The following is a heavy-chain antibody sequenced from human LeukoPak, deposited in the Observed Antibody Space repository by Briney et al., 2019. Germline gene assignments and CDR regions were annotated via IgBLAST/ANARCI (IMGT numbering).Heavy chain of an antibody. J-gene: IGHJ4*02. Sequence: GGSLRLSCAASGFTFSSYAVSWVRQAPGKGLAWVSAISDSGGSTQYADSVKGRFIISRDNSKNTLYLQMNSLRAEDTAVYYCAKGLGYWNGYYFDYWGQGTLVTVSS. D-gene: IGHD1-1*01. CDR3: AKGLGYWNGYYFDY. V-gene: IGHV3-23*01. CDR2: ISDSGGST. CDR1: GFTFSSYA.